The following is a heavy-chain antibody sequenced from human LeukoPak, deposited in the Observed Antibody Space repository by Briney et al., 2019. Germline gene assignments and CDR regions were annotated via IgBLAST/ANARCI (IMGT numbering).Heavy chain of an antibody. CDR3: ARDLGGYPFFMDV. CDR1: GGSIRSGDHH. Sequence: PSETLSLTCSVSGGSIRSGDHHWAWVRQPPGKGLEFIGSLDESGRPYYNRPLKSRVSISGDTSGKQFSLNLTSVTAADTAVYFCARDLGGYPFFMDVWGRATTVIVSS. CDR2: LDESGRP. D-gene: IGHD2-15*01. V-gene: IGHV4-39*07. J-gene: IGHJ6*03.